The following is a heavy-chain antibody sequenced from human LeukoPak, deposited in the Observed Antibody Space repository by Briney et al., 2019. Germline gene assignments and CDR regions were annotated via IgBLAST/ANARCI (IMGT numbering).Heavy chain of an antibody. CDR2: INPNSGGT. J-gene: IGHJ4*02. D-gene: IGHD1-26*01. CDR1: GYTFTGYY. V-gene: IGHV1-2*02. Sequence: GASVKVSCKASGYTFTGYYMHWVRQAPGQGLEWMGWINPNSGGTNYAQKFQGRVTMTRDTSISTAYMELSRLRSDDTAVYYCARVTSRRSGIVGAIGGCYFDYWGQGTLVTVSS. CDR3: ARVTSRRSGIVGAIGGCYFDY.